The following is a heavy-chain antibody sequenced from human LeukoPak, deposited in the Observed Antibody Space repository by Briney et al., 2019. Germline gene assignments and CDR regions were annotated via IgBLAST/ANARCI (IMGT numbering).Heavy chain of an antibody. Sequence: SETLSLTCAVYGGSFSGYYWSWIRQPPGKGLEWIGEINHSGSTNYNPSLKSRVTISVDTSKNQFSLKLSSVTAADTAVYYCARGKVGSGYPFDYWGQGTLVTVSS. CDR1: GGSFSGYY. D-gene: IGHD3-22*01. J-gene: IGHJ4*02. CDR3: ARGKVGSGYPFDY. V-gene: IGHV4-34*01. CDR2: INHSGST.